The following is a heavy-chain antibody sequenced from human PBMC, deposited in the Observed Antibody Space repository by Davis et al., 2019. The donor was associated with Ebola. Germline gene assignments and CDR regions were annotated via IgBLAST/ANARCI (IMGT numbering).Heavy chain of an antibody. CDR2: IYTSGST. CDR3: AREVRAIFGVVTHYYYYMDV. CDR1: GGSISSYY. V-gene: IGHV4-4*07. D-gene: IGHD3-3*01. Sequence: PGGSLRLSCTVSGGSISSYYWSWIRQPAGKGLEWIGRIYTSGSTNYNPSLKSRVTMSVDTSKNQFSLKLSSVTAADTAVYYCAREVRAIFGVVTHYYYYMDVWGKGTTVTVSS. J-gene: IGHJ6*03.